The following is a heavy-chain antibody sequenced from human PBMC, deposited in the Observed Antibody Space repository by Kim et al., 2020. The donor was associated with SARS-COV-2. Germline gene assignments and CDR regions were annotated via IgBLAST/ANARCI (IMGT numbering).Heavy chain of an antibody. CDR3: AREGAYSSPYNGHNYYYYYGMDV. V-gene: IGHV1-46*01. CDR2: INPSGGST. CDR1: GYTFTSYY. D-gene: IGHD6-13*01. J-gene: IGHJ6*02. Sequence: ASVKVSCKASGYTFTSYYMHWVRQAPGQGLEWMGIINPSGGSTSYAQKFQGRVTMTRDTSTSTVYMELSSLRSEDTAVYYCAREGAYSSPYNGHNYYYYYGMDVWGQGTTVTVSS.